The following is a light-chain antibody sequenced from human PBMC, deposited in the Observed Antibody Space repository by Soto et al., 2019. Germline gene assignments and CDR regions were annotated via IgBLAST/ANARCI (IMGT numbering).Light chain of an antibody. CDR2: SNN. J-gene: IGLJ3*02. Sequence: QSVLTQPPSASGTPGQRVTISCSGSSSNIGSNYVYWYQQLPGTAPKLLIYSNNQRPSGVPDRFSGCKSGTSASLAISGLRSEDEADYYCAAWDDSLSGPNWVFGGGTKVTVL. CDR3: AAWDDSLSGPNWV. CDR1: SSNIGSNY. V-gene: IGLV1-47*02.